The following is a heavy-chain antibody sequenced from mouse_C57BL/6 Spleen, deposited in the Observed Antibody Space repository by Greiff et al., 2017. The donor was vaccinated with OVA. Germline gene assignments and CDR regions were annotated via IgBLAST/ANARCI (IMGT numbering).Heavy chain of an antibody. CDR1: GYSFTSYY. D-gene: IGHD2-4*01. V-gene: IGHV1-66*01. Sequence: QVQLKQSGPELVKPGASVKISCKASGYSFTSYYIHWVKQRPGQGLEWIGWIYPGSGNTKYNEKFKGKATLTADTSSSTAYMQLSSLTSEDSAVYYCARPYDYDYAMDYWGQGTSVTVSS. J-gene: IGHJ4*01. CDR3: ARPYDYDYAMDY. CDR2: IYPGSGNT.